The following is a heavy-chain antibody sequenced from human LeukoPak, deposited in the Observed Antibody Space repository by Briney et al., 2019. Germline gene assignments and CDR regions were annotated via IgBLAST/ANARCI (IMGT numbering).Heavy chain of an antibody. CDR2: VYSSGSV. CDR1: RFTVSRNY. D-gene: IGHD4-23*01. J-gene: IGHJ4*02. CDR3: AGGATVVTLDY. Sequence: EGSLRLSCAASRFTVSRNYMSWVRQAPGKGLEWVSVVYSSGSVSYADSVKGRFTISRDSSKNTVNLQMNSLRLEDTAVYYCAGGATVVTLDYWGQGNLVTVSS. V-gene: IGHV3-66*02.